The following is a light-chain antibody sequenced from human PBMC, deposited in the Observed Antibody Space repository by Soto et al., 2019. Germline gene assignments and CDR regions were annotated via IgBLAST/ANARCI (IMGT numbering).Light chain of an antibody. CDR1: QGISNY. CDR3: QKYSSALGT. V-gene: IGKV1-27*01. J-gene: IGKJ1*01. Sequence: IRMTQSPSSFSASTGDRVTITCRASQGISNYLAWYQQKPGKVPKLLIYAASTLQSGVPSRFSGSGSGTDFTLTISSLQPEDVATYYCQKYSSALGTFGQGTKVDIK. CDR2: AAS.